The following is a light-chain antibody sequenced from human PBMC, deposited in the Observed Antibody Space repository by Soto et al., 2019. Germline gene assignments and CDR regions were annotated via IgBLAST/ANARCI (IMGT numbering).Light chain of an antibody. CDR3: QQYKSYPWT. CDR2: GAS. V-gene: IGKV1-16*02. J-gene: IGKJ1*01. Sequence: DIQMTQSPSSLSASVGDRVTITCRASQGISNYLAWFQQKPGKVPKSLIYGASSLQSGVPSKFSGSASGTDFTLTINSLQPEDFATYSCQQYKSYPWTFGQGTKLEIK. CDR1: QGISNY.